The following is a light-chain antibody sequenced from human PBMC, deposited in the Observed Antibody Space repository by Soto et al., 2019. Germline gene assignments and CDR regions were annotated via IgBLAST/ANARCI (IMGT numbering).Light chain of an antibody. CDR3: QQYGNSPIT. J-gene: IGKJ5*01. CDR2: GAS. Sequence: LTQSPGPLSLSQGERATLSCRASQSVTNNYLAWYQQKPGQAPRLLIDGASSRATGVPDRFSGTGSGTDFTLTISRLEPEDFAVFYCQQYGNSPITFGQRTLLEVK. CDR1: QSVTNNY. V-gene: IGKV3-20*01.